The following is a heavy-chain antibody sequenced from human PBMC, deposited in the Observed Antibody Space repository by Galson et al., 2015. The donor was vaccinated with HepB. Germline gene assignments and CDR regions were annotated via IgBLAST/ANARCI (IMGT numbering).Heavy chain of an antibody. CDR2: ISAYNDNT. J-gene: IGHJ4*02. V-gene: IGHV1-18*01. CDR3: ARDSLAPFYYFGSGSYRVGGFDY. D-gene: IGHD3-10*01. Sequence: SVKVSCKASGYTFTSYGISWVRQAPGQGLEWMGWISAYNDNTNYAQKFQGRVTMTTDTSTSTAYMELRSLRSDDTAVYYCARDSLAPFYYFGSGSYRVGGFDYWGQGTLVTVSS. CDR1: GYTFTSYG.